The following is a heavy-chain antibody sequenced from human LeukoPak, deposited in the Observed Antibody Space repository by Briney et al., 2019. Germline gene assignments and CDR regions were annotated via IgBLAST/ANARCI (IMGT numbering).Heavy chain of an antibody. V-gene: IGHV3-7*01. D-gene: IGHD2-8*01. CDR1: GFTFSSYW. J-gene: IGHJ6*04. Sequence: GGSLRLSCAASGFTFSSYWMSWARQAPGRGVAWVANIKQDGSEKYYVDSVKGRFTISRDNAKNSPYLQMNSLRAEDTAVYYCARVGADKYCTNGSCSMDVWGKGTTVTVSS. CDR2: IKQDGSEK. CDR3: ARVGADKYCTNGSCSMDV.